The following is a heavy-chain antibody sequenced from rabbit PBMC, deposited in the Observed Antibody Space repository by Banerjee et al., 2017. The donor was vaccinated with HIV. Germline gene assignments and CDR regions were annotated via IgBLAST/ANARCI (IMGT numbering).Heavy chain of an antibody. V-gene: IGHV1S45*01. J-gene: IGHJ4*01. CDR2: IYTGSDST. CDR1: GIDFSSYG. CDR3: ARDLAGVIGWNFDL. D-gene: IGHD4-1*01. Sequence: QEQLVESGGGLVTLGGSLKLSCKASGIDFSSYGISWVRQAPGKGLEWIGCIYTGSDSTYYASWAKGRFTISKTSSTTVTLQMTSLTAADTATYLCARDLAGVIGWNFDLWGPGTLVTVS.